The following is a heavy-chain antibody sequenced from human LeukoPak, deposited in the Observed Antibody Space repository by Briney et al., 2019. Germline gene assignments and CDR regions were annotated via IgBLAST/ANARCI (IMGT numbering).Heavy chain of an antibody. CDR2: IFPSGST. D-gene: IGHD4-17*01. J-gene: IGHJ4*02. CDR1: GGSISSSTYY. CDR3: AKGTVLRYFDY. Sequence: SETLSLTCTVSGGSISSSTYYWGWNRQPPGKGLEWIGSIFPSGSTYYNPSLKSQVTVSVDTSKNQFSLKLNSVTAADTAVYYCAKGTVLRYFDYWGQGTLVTVSS. V-gene: IGHV4-39*01.